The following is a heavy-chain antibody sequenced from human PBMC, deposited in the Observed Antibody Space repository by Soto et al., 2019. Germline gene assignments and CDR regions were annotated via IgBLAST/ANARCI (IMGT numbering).Heavy chain of an antibody. CDR3: AKEGSGYPRGDWFFDY. CDR2: ISWNSGSI. Sequence: PGGSLRLSCAASGFTFDDYAMHWVRQAPGKGLEWVSGISWNSGSIGYADSVQGRFTISRDNAKNSLYLQMNSLRAEDTALYYCAKEGSGYPRGDWFFDYWGQGTLVTVSS. CDR1: GFTFDDYA. D-gene: IGHD3-22*01. V-gene: IGHV3-9*01. J-gene: IGHJ4*02.